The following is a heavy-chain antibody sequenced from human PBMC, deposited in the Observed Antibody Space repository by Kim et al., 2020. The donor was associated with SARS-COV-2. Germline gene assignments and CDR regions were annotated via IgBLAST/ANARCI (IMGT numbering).Heavy chain of an antibody. CDR2: MNPNSGNT. CDR1: GYTFTSYD. Sequence: ASVKVSCKASGYTFTSYDINWVRQATGQGLEWMGWMNPNSGNTGYAQKFQGRVTMTRNTSISTAYMELNSLRSEDTAVYYCARGVRGMIVVVITYYYYYYMDVWGKGTTVTVSS. V-gene: IGHV1-8*01. J-gene: IGHJ6*03. D-gene: IGHD3-22*01. CDR3: ARGVRGMIVVVITYYYYYYMDV.